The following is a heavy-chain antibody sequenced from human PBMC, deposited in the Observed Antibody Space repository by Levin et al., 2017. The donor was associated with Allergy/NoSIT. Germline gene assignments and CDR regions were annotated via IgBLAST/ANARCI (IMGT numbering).Heavy chain of an antibody. J-gene: IGHJ4*02. CDR3: ARMVRGVISYFDY. CDR2: ISYDGSNK. V-gene: IGHV3-30-3*01. D-gene: IGHD3-10*01. Sequence: PGGSLRLSCAASGFTFSSYAMHWVRQAPGKGLEWVAVISYDGSNKYYADSVKGRFTISRDNSKNTLYLQMNSLRAEDTAVYYCARMVRGVISYFDYWGQGTLVTVSS. CDR1: GFTFSSYA.